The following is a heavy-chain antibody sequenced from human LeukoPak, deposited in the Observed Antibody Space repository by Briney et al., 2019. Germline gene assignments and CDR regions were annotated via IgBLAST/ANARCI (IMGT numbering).Heavy chain of an antibody. CDR3: ARELRYYGMDV. CDR1: GGSISSYY. Sequence: SETLSLTCTVSGGSISSYYWSWIRQPPGKGLEWIGYIYYSGSTNYNPSLKSRVTISVDTSKNQFSLKLSSVTAADTAVYYCARELRYYGMDVWGQGTTVTVSS. J-gene: IGHJ6*02. CDR2: IYYSGST. V-gene: IGHV4-59*01.